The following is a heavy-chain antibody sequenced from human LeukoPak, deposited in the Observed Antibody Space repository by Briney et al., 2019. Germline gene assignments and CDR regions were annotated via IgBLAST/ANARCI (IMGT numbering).Heavy chain of an antibody. D-gene: IGHD6-19*01. Sequence: PGGSLILSCAASGFTFSTYAMSWVRQAPGKGLEWVSAINDRGGSTYYADSVKGRFTISRDNSKNTLSLQMNSLRAEDTAVYYCAKAVAGRFDYWGQGTLVTVSS. CDR2: INDRGGST. J-gene: IGHJ4*02. CDR3: AKAVAGRFDY. V-gene: IGHV3-23*01. CDR1: GFTFSTYA.